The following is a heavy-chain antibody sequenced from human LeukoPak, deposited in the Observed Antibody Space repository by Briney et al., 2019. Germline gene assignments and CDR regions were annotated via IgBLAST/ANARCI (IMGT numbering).Heavy chain of an antibody. CDR3: ARGFLFPYYFDY. Sequence: GGSLRLSCAASGFTFSSYEMNWVRQAPGKGLEWVSYISGSGGNIYYADSVKGRFTITRDNAKNSLILQMNSLRAEDTAVYYCARGFLFPYYFDYWGQGTLVTVSS. CDR2: ISGSGGNI. J-gene: IGHJ4*02. CDR1: GFTFSSYE. V-gene: IGHV3-48*03.